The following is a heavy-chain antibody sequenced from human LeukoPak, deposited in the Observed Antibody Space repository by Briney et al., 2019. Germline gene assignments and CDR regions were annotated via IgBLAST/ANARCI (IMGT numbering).Heavy chain of an antibody. CDR1: GGSFSGYY. CDR2: INHSGST. Sequence: SETLSLTCAVYGGSFSGYYWSWVRQPPGKGLEWIGEINHSGSTNYNPSLKSPVTISVDTSKNQFSLKLSSVTAADTAVYYCARGRPPNYWGQGTLVTVSS. J-gene: IGHJ4*02. V-gene: IGHV4-34*01. CDR3: ARGRPPNY.